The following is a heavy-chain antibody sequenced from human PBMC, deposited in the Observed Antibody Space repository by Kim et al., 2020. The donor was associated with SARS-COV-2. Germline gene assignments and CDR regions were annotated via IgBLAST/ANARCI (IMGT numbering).Heavy chain of an antibody. J-gene: IGHJ4*02. CDR1: GFTFSSYA. D-gene: IGHD3-10*01. Sequence: GGSLRLSCAASGFTFSSYAMSWVRQAPGKGLEWVSAISGSGGSTYYAYSVKGRFTISRDNSKNTLYLQMNSLRAEDTAVYYCAKDRSMVRGPRGYFDYWGQGTLVTVSS. V-gene: IGHV3-23*01. CDR3: AKDRSMVRGPRGYFDY. CDR2: ISGSGGST.